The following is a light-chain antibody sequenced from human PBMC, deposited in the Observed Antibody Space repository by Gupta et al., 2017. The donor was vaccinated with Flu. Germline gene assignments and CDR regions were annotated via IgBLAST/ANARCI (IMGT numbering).Light chain of an antibody. V-gene: IGLV3-21*02. Sequence: NIGGKKNVSWYQQQPGKAPELIIYEDSNRPSGVPDRFSGSNSGNTATLTISRVEAEDEAYYYCRVYTTSSDHVVFGGGTKLTVL. J-gene: IGLJ2*01. CDR3: RVYTTSSDHVV. CDR2: EDS. CDR1: IGGKKN.